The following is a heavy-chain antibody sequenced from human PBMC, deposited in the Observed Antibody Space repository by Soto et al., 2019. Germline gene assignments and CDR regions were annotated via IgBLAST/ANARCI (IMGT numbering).Heavy chain of an antibody. J-gene: IGHJ4*02. CDR2: ISTSGSTI. V-gene: IGHV3-48*03. CDR1: GFTFSSYE. Sequence: GSLRLSCAASGFTFSSYEMNWVRQAPGKGLEWISYISTSGSTIFYADSVKGRFTISRDNAKNSLYLQMNSLRAEDTAVYYCVREVRRDFDYWGQGTPVIVSS. CDR3: VREVRRDFDY.